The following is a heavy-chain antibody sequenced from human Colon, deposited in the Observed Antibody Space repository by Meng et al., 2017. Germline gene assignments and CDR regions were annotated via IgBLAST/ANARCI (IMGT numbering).Heavy chain of an antibody. J-gene: IGHJ4*02. V-gene: IGHV1-69*13. Sequence: SVKVSCKASGGTFRSYGISWVRQAPGQGLEWLGVIIPISGKANSAQKFQGRVTITGDESTSTAYMELSNLRFEDTAVYYCAGANYNYDSTGSLDHWGQGTLVTVSS. CDR3: AGANYNYDSTGSLDH. CDR2: IIPISGKA. D-gene: IGHD3-22*01. CDR1: GGTFRSYG.